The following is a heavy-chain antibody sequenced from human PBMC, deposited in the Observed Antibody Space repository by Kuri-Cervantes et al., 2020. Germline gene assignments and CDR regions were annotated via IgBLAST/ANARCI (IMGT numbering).Heavy chain of an antibody. V-gene: IGHV3-33*01. Sequence: GGSLRLSCAASGFTFSSYGMHWVRQAPGKGLEWVAVIWYDGSNKYYADSVKGRFTISRDNAKNSLYLQMNSLRAEDTAVYYCAREGNYGGLFDYWGQGTLVTVSS. CDR3: AREGNYGGLFDY. CDR1: GFTFSSYG. J-gene: IGHJ4*02. D-gene: IGHD4-23*01. CDR2: IWYDGSNK.